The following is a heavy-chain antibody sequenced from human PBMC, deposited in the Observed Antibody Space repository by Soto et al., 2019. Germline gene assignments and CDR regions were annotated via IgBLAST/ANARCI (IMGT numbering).Heavy chain of an antibody. D-gene: IGHD3-22*01. CDR3: ARDLPPYDRSRQAAGAFED. Sequence: QVQLQESGPGLVRPSETLSLTCSVSGSSFTGDYWSWIRQPTGKGLEWIGRVFGNGAGTPIYNSXXKNRVTMSVDSSIKQFSLKLTSVTAADTAVYYCARDLPPYDRSRQAAGAFEDWGQGILVAVSS. J-gene: IGHJ4*02. V-gene: IGHV4-4*07. CDR2: VFGNGAGTP. CDR1: GSSFTGDY.